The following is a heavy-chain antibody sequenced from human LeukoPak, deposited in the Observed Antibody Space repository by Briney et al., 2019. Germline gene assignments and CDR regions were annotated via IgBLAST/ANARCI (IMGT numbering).Heavy chain of an antibody. V-gene: IGHV4-39*01. CDR3: ARQISDYYYYYIDV. CDR1: GGSISSSHYY. Sequence: SETLSLTCTVSGGSISSSHYYWGWIRQPPGKGLEWIGTIYYSGTTYYNPSLDSRVTMSEDKSKNQFSLTLRSVTATDTAVYYCARQISDYYYYYIDVWGKGTTVTVSS. J-gene: IGHJ6*03. D-gene: IGHD3-3*01. CDR2: IYYSGTT.